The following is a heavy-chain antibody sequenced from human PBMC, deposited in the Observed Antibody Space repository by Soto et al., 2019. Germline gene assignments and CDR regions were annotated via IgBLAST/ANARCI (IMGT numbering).Heavy chain of an antibody. V-gene: IGHV3-33*01. J-gene: IGHJ4*02. CDR2: IWYDGSNK. Sequence: QVQMVESGGGVVQSGRSLRLSCATSGFNFRSYGIHWVRQVPGKGRVWVAIIWYDGSNKYYADSVKGRFTISRDDSKKSVYLQLYSLRVEDTSIYYLSRDNIVGSYCFDYWGQGSLVTLSS. D-gene: IGHD1-26*01. CDR3: SRDNIVGSYCFDY. CDR1: GFNFRSYG.